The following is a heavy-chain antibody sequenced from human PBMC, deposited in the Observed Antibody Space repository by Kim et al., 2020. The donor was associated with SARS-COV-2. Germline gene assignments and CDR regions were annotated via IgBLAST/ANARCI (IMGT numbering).Heavy chain of an antibody. CDR3: ATSRIAVAGTGTIFFDI. V-gene: IGHV1-24*01. CDR1: GYTLTELS. CDR2: FDPEDGET. D-gene: IGHD6-19*01. Sequence: ASVKVSCKVSGYTLTELSMHWVRQAPGKGLEWMGGFDPEDGETIYAQKFQGRVTMTEDTSTDTAYMELSSLRSEDTAVYYCATSRIAVAGTGTIFFDIWGQGTMVTVSS. J-gene: IGHJ3*02.